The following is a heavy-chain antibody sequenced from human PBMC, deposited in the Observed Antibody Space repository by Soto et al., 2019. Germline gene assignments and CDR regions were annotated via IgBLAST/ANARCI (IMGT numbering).Heavy chain of an antibody. CDR1: GGTFSSYA. D-gene: IGHD3-10*01. CDR3: ARGGCYDGSGRCVAVNYCGMDV. V-gene: IGHV1-69*01. J-gene: IGHJ6*02. Sequence: QVQLVQSGAEVKKPGSSVKVSCKASGGTFSSYAISWVRQAPGQGLEWMGGIMPIFGTANYAQKFQGRVTITADESTSPAYMELSSLRSEDTAVYYCARGGCYDGSGRCVAVNYCGMDVWGQGNTVTVSS. CDR2: IMPIFGTA.